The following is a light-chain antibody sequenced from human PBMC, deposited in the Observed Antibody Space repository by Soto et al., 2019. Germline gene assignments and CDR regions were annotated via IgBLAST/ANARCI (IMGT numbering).Light chain of an antibody. V-gene: IGKV1-9*01. CDR1: QGISSY. CDR3: QQFNSYPHT. CDR2: AAS. J-gene: IGKJ2*01. Sequence: DIQLTQSPSFLSASAGDRVTITCRASQGISSYLAWYQQKPGKAPKLLIYAASTLQSGVPSRFSGSGSGTEFTLTISSLQPEDFATYYCQQFNSYPHTFGQGTKLEIK.